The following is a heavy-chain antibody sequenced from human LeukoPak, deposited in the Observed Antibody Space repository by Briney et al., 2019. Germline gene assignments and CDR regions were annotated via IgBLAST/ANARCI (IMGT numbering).Heavy chain of an antibody. Sequence: PGGSLRLSCAASGFTFGSYAMHWVRQAPGKGLEWVSAISGSGGSTYYADSVKGRFTISRDNSKNTLHLQMNSLRAEDTAVYYCAKYYGSGSYKPYDYWGQGTLVTVSS. CDR2: ISGSGGST. V-gene: IGHV3-23*01. J-gene: IGHJ4*02. CDR3: AKYYGSGSYKPYDY. D-gene: IGHD3-10*01. CDR1: GFTFGSYA.